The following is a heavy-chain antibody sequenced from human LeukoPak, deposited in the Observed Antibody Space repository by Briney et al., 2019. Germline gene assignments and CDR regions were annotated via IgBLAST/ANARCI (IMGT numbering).Heavy chain of an antibody. D-gene: IGHD1-26*01. J-gene: IGHJ4*02. CDR1: GGSFSGYY. CDR2: INHSGRT. Sequence: PSETLSLSCDVYGGSFSGYYWSWIRQPPGKGPEWIGEINHSGRTNYNPSLKSRVTISEDKSRNQFSLRLSSVTAADTAVYYCARVRFDSGSYYFEYWGQGTLVTVSS. V-gene: IGHV4-34*01. CDR3: ARVRFDSGSYYFEY.